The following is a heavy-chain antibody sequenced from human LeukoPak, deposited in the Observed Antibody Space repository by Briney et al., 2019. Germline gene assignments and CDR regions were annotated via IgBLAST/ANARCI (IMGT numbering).Heavy chain of an antibody. D-gene: IGHD1-26*01. CDR3: AREVRVGPTRAFDF. Sequence: GGSLRLSCATSGFAVRSNYMSWVRKSPGKGLEWVSLINSGDSTYYADSVKGRFTISRDTSKNTLFLQMNNLRAEDTAVYYCAREVRVGPTRAFDFWGQGTPVTVSS. J-gene: IGHJ4*02. CDR1: GFAVRSNY. V-gene: IGHV3-53*01. CDR2: INSGDST.